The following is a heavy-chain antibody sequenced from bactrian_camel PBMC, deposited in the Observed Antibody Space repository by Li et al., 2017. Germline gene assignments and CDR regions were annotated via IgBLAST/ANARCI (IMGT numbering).Heavy chain of an antibody. CDR1: GYDVESGC. D-gene: IGHD3*01. CDR2: ISQGGTT. J-gene: IGHJ6*01. Sequence: HVQLVESGGGLVQPGGSLNLSFVVSGYDVESGCMGWFRQVPGKDREGVAVISQGGTTKYTESMEGRFTISKDNANNTLYLQMGDLKPDDTAMYYCAAEYGAHGTWDDPADFGYWGQGTQVTVS. V-gene: IGHV3S53*01. CDR3: AAEYGAHGTWDDPADFGY.